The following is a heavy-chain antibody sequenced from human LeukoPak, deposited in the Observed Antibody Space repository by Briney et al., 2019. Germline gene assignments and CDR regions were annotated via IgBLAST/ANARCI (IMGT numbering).Heavy chain of an antibody. V-gene: IGHV4-59*01. D-gene: IGHD5-12*01. J-gene: IGHJ4*02. Sequence: SETLSLTCTVSGGSISNYYWSWIRQPPGKGLEWIGYIYYSGSTNYNPSLKSRVTISVDTSKNQFSLKLSSVTAEDTAVYYCARALYSGYDYWGQGTLATVSS. CDR2: IYYSGST. CDR1: GGSISNYY. CDR3: ARALYSGYDY.